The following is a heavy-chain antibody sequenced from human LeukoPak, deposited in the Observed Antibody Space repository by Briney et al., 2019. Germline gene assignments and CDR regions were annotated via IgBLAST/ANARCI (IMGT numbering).Heavy chain of an antibody. CDR1: GFTFSSYA. D-gene: IGHD6-13*01. CDR2: ISYGGSNK. CDR3: ARGRGYSCSWYAY. J-gene: IGHJ4*02. V-gene: IGHV3-30*04. Sequence: GGSLRLSCAASGFTFSSYAMHWVRQAPGKGLEWVAVISYGGSNKYYADSVKGRFTISRDNSKNTLYLQMNSLRAEDAAVYYCARGRGYSCSWYAYWGQGTLVTVSS.